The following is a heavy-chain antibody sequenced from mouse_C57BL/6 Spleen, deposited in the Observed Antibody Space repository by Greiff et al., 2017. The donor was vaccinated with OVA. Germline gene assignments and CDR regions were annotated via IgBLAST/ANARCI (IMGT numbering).Heavy chain of an antibody. Sequence: LVKPGDSVKISCKASGYSFTGYFMNWVMQSHGKSLEWIGRINPYNGDTFYNQKFKGKATLTVDKSSSTAHMELRSLTSEDSAVYYCAREGLALYYAMDYWGQGTSVTVSA. D-gene: IGHD1-3*01. J-gene: IGHJ4*01. CDR2: INPYNGDT. CDR3: AREGLALYYAMDY. CDR1: GYSFTGYF. V-gene: IGHV1-20*01.